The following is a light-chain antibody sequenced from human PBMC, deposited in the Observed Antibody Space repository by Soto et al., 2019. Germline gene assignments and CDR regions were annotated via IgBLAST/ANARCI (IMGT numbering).Light chain of an antibody. CDR3: QKYDSWPRT. CDR1: QRVGVN. J-gene: IGKJ1*01. V-gene: IGKV3-15*01. Sequence: EIVMTQSPASLSLSPGETATLSCRASQRVGVNLAWYQQKPGQAPRILIYHESTRATGVPDRFSGSGSGTDFNLTISSLQSEDIAFFYCQKYDSWPRTCGQGTKVDIK. CDR2: HES.